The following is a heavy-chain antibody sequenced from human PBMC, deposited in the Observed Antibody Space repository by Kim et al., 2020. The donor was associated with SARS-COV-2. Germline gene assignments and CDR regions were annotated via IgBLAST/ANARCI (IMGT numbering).Heavy chain of an antibody. CDR3: ARDIYYDFWSGHKN. CDR2: IYSGGAT. J-gene: IGHJ4*02. V-gene: IGHV3-66*01. D-gene: IGHD3-3*01. Sequence: GGSLRLSCTASGFTVSSDYMSWVRQAPGKGLEWVSVIYSGGATYYADSVKGRFTISRDNSKNTLYLQMNSLRAEDTAVYYCARDIYYDFWSGHKNWGQGTLVTVSS. CDR1: GFTVSSDY.